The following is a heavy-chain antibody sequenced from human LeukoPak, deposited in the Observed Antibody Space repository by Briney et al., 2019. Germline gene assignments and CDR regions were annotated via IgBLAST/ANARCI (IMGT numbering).Heavy chain of an antibody. CDR2: IYYSGST. Sequence: RSETMSLTCTVSGGSISSYYWSWLRQPPGKGLEWIGYIYYSGSTNYNPSLESRVTISVDTSKYQFSLNLRSVTAADTAVYYCARLGLTGFDPWGQGTLDTVSS. CDR1: GGSISSYY. D-gene: IGHD3-16*01. V-gene: IGHV4-59*01. J-gene: IGHJ5*02. CDR3: ARLGLTGFDP.